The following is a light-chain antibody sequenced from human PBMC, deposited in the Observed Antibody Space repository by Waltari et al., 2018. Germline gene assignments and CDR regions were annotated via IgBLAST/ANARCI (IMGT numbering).Light chain of an antibody. J-gene: IGKJ1*01. CDR3: QEYNSYPWT. V-gene: IGKV1-5*03. CDR2: QAS. Sequence: DIQMTQSPSTLSASVGDRVTITCRASQGISSWLAWYQQKPGKAPKLLISQASSLESGVPLRFSGSGSGTEFTLTISSLQPDDLATYYCQEYNSYPWTFGQGTKVEIK. CDR1: QGISSW.